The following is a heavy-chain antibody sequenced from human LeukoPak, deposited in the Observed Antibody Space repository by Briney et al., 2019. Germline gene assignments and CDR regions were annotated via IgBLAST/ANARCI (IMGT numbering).Heavy chain of an antibody. CDR3: ARDQWRLFDY. D-gene: IGHD2-21*02. V-gene: IGHV3-7*04. J-gene: IGHJ4*02. CDR1: GFTFSNYW. Sequence: GGSLRLSCAASGFTFSNYWMGWVRQAPGKGLEWVANIKEDGSDTYYVDSVRGRFTISRDNAKNLLYLQMFSLRGEDTAVYYCARDQWRLFDYWGQGTLVTVSS. CDR2: IKEDGSDT.